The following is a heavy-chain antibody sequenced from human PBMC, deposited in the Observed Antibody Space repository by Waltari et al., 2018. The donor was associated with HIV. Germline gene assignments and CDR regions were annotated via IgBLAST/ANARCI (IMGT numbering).Heavy chain of an antibody. Sequence: EVQLVESGGGLVQPGGSLRLSWAASGFTFGSYSMNWVRQAPGKGLEWVSYISSSSSTIYYADSVKGRFTISRDNAKNSLYLQMNSLRDEDTAVYYCAGGLMTTSPTWGQGTLVTVSS. CDR1: GFTFGSYS. CDR3: AGGLMTTSPT. V-gene: IGHV3-48*02. D-gene: IGHD4-17*01. CDR2: ISSSSSTI. J-gene: IGHJ5*02.